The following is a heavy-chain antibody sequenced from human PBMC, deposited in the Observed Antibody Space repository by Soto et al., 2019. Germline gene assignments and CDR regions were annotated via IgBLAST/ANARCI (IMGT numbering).Heavy chain of an antibody. Sequence: GSGPTLVNPTHTRTLTCTFSGFSLSTSGVGVGWIRQPPGKALEWLALIYWNDDKRYSPSLKSRLIITKDTSKNQVVLTMTNMDPVDTATYYCAHSAYSGSYFYFDYWGQGTLVTVSS. CDR1: GFSLSTSGVG. J-gene: IGHJ4*02. CDR2: IYWNDDK. CDR3: AHSAYSGSYFYFDY. V-gene: IGHV2-5*01. D-gene: IGHD1-26*01.